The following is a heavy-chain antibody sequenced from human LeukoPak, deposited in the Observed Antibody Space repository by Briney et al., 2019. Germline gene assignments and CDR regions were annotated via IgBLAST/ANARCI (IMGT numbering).Heavy chain of an antibody. V-gene: IGHV3-21*01. Sequence: GGSLRLSCAASGFTFSSYSMNWVRQAPGKGLEWVSSISSSSSYIYYADSVKGRFTISRDNAKNSLYLQMNSLRAEDTAVYYCARDRGSSTGLDYWGQGTLVTDSS. CDR1: GFTFSSYS. CDR2: ISSSSSYI. CDR3: ARDRGSSTGLDY. D-gene: IGHD6-13*01. J-gene: IGHJ4*02.